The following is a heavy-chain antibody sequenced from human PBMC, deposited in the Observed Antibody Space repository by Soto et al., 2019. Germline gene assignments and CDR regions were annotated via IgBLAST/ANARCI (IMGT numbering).Heavy chain of an antibody. Sequence: DVQLVESGGGFIQPGGSLRLSCAASGFSFEEYEMNWVRQAPGQGLEWISYINQYGKITYYADSVKGRFTISRDDAKNSLFLQMDSLTVDDTALYYCARAAWSDEGWDHWGQGVLVTVSS. CDR3: ARAAWSDEGWDH. D-gene: IGHD3-3*01. CDR1: GFSFEEYE. CDR2: INQYGKIT. J-gene: IGHJ4*02. V-gene: IGHV3-48*03.